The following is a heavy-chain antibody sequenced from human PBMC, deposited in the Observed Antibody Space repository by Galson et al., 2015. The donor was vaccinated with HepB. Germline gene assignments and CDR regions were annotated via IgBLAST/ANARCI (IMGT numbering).Heavy chain of an antibody. J-gene: IGHJ4*02. Sequence: ETLSLTCSVSGGSTSSYDWNWIRQPPGKGLEWIGFISFSGNTNYNPSLKSRVTISVDRSKNQFSLKVNSVTAADTAVYFCARGTTYGGNPIDYWGQGTLVTVSS. D-gene: IGHD4-23*01. V-gene: IGHV4-59*01. CDR1: GGSTSSYD. CDR3: ARGTTYGGNPIDY. CDR2: ISFSGNT.